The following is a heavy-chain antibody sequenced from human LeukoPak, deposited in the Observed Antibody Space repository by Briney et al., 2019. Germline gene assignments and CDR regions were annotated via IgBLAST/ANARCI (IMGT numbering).Heavy chain of an antibody. V-gene: IGHV4-34*01. J-gene: IGHJ4*02. Sequence: ASEPLSLLCAVYGESLSKYYWTWIRQSPGKGLEWIGEIKHRGSTNLNPSLKSRVTLSVDTSKYQFSLKLTSVTAADAAVYYCASSVGSTDYWGQGTLVTVSS. CDR1: GESLSKYY. CDR3: ASSVGSTDY. CDR2: IKHRGST. D-gene: IGHD1-26*01.